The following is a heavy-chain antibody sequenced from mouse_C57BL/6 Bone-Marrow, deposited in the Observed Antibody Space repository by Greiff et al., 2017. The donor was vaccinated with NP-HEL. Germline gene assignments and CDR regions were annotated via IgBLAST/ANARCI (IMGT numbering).Heavy chain of an antibody. V-gene: IGHV1-55*01. J-gene: IGHJ2*01. CDR3: ARTRAITTVVAAYYFDC. D-gene: IGHD1-1*01. Sequence: QVQLQQPGAELVKPGASVKMSCKASGYTFTSYWITWVKQSPGQGLEWIGDIYPGSGSTNYNEKFKSKATLTVDTSSSTAYMQLSSLTSEDSAVYYCARTRAITTVVAAYYFDCWGTGTTLTVSS. CDR1: GYTFTSYW. CDR2: IYPGSGST.